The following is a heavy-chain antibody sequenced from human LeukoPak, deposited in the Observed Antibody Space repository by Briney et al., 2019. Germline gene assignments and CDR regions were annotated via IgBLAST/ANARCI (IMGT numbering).Heavy chain of an antibody. CDR3: ARRPSVYGNDF. CDR1: GFTFSSYS. D-gene: IGHD5/OR15-5a*01. V-gene: IGHV3-48*01. CDR2: ISSSSSTI. J-gene: IGHJ4*02. Sequence: TGGSLRLSCAASGFTFSSYSMNWVRQAPGKGLEWVSYISSSSSTIYYADSVKGRFTVSRDNAKNSLYLQMNSLRADDTAVYYCARRPSVYGNDFWGQGTLVTVSS.